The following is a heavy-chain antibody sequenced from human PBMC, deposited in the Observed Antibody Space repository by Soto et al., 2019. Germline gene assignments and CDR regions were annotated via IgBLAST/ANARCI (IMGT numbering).Heavy chain of an antibody. CDR2: IWYDGSNK. J-gene: IGHJ4*02. D-gene: IGHD3-3*01. V-gene: IGHV3-33*01. CDR3: ASTHDFWSGYLD. Sequence: GGSLRLSCAASGFTFSSYGMHWVRQAPGKGLEWVAVIWYDGSNKYYADSVKGRFTISRDNSKNTLYLQMNSLRAEDTAVYYCASTHDFWSGYLDWGQGTLVTVSS. CDR1: GFTFSSYG.